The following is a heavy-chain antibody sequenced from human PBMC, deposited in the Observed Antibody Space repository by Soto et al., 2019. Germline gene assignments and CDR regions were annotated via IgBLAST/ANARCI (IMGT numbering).Heavy chain of an antibody. V-gene: IGHV1-3*01. J-gene: IGHJ4*02. CDR3: ARAVAVPADFDY. CDR1: GYTFTTYA. Sequence: ASVKVSCKASGYTFTTYAMHWVRQAPGQRLEWMGWINAGNGHTKYSQKFQGRVTITRDTSASTAYMELSSLRSEDTAVYYCARAVAVPADFDYWGQGTLVTVSS. CDR2: INAGNGHT. D-gene: IGHD6-19*01.